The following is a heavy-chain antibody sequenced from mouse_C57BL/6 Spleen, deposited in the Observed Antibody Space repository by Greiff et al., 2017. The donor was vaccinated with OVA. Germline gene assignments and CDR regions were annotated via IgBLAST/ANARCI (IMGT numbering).Heavy chain of an antibody. J-gene: IGHJ2*01. CDR2: ISSGSSTI. CDR1: GFTFSDYG. D-gene: IGHD1-1*01. Sequence: EVMLVESGGGLVKPGGSLKLSCAASGFTFSDYGMHWVRQAPEKGLEWVAYISSGSSTIYYADTVKGRFTISRDNAKNTLFLQMTSLRSEDTAMYYCARSRGITTSVGFDYWGQGTTLTVSS. V-gene: IGHV5-17*01. CDR3: ARSRGITTSVGFDY.